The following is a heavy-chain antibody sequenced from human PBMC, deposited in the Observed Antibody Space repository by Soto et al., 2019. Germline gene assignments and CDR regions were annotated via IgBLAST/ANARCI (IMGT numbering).Heavy chain of an antibody. Sequence: GGSLRLSWAASGFTFSSHSMNWVSQAPGKGLEWVSSISSSSSYIYYADSVKGRFTISRDNAKNSLYLQMNSLRAEDTAVYYCARGAVFGVVILVWGKGTTVTVSS. CDR1: GFTFSSHS. D-gene: IGHD3-3*01. V-gene: IGHV3-21*01. J-gene: IGHJ6*04. CDR3: ARGAVFGVVILV. CDR2: ISSSSSYI.